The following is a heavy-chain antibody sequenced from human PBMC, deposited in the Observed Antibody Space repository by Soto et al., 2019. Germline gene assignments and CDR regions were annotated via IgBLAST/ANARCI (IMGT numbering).Heavy chain of an antibody. D-gene: IGHD5-18*01. CDR3: ARDPREIQIWSSYYYYGMDV. CDR1: GYTFTSYG. CDR2: ISAYNGNT. J-gene: IGHJ6*02. Sequence: ASVKVSCKASGYTFTSYGISWVRQAPGQGLEWMGWISAYNGNTNYAQKLQGRVTMTTDTSTSTAYMELRSLRSDDTAVYYCARDPREIQIWSSYYYYGMDVWGQGTTVTVSS. V-gene: IGHV1-18*04.